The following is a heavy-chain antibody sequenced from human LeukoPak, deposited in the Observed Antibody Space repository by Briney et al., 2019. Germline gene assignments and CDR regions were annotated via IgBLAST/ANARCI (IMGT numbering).Heavy chain of an antibody. V-gene: IGHV3-30*02. J-gene: IGHJ4*02. CDR2: IRYDGRNS. Sequence: GGSLRLSCAASGFTFSSYGVHWVRQAPGKGLEWVAFIRYDGRNSYYGDSVKGRFTISRDNSKSTLYLQMNSLRTEDTAVYYCAKDLYSSSRLFDYWGQGTLVTVSS. CDR3: AKDLYSSSRLFDY. D-gene: IGHD6-13*01. CDR1: GFTFSSYG.